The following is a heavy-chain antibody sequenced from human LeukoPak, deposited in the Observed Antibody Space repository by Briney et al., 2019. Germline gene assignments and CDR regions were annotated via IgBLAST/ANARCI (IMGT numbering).Heavy chain of an antibody. J-gene: IGHJ4*02. CDR1: GYTFTGYY. Sequence: ASVKVSCKASGYTFTGYYMHWVRQAPGQGLEWMGWINPNSGGTNYAQKLQGRVTMTRDTSISTAYMELSRLRSDDTAVYYCARAPTMITFGGVIVGLDYWGQGTLVTVSS. CDR3: ARAPTMITFGGVIVGLDY. CDR2: INPNSGGT. D-gene: IGHD3-16*02. V-gene: IGHV1-2*02.